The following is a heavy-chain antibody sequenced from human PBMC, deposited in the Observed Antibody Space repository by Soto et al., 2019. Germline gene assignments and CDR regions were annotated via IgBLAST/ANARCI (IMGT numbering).Heavy chain of an antibody. J-gene: IGHJ4*02. CDR2: INPNSGDT. CDR3: ARDSGGYSYGHQIAY. Sequence: QVQLVQSGAEVRKPGAAVILSCEISGYDFIAWLMHWVRQAPGEGLEWMGWINPNSGDTSYAQKFQGRVTMTRDTSINTAYMELSRLRPDDTAVYYCARDSGGYSYGHQIAYWGQATLVPVSS. V-gene: IGHV1-2*02. CDR1: GYDFIAWL. D-gene: IGHD5-18*01.